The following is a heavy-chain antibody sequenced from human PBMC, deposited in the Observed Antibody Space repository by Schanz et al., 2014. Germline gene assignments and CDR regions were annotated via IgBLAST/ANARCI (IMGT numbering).Heavy chain of an antibody. CDR3: ARVHIATYLYNSPGAFDI. D-gene: IGHD1-20*01. Sequence: QVQLVQSGAEVKQPGASVKVSCKASGYIFGSHGMTWVRQAPGQGPELMGWINAHTGNTQYAQKFQGRVNMTRDTVTTTVHLELTRLRTDDTAIYYCARVHIATYLYNSPGAFDIWGQGTRVTVSS. CDR2: INAHTGNT. CDR1: GYIFGSHG. V-gene: IGHV1-18*01. J-gene: IGHJ3*02.